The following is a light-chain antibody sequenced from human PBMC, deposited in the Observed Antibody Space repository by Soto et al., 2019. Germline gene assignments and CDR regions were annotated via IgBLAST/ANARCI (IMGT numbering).Light chain of an antibody. CDR2: AAS. V-gene: IGKV1D-12*01. Sequence: DIQMTQSPSSVSASVGDRVTSTCRASQAIRTHLAWYQQKPGKAPKLLVSAASILQSGVPSRFSGSGSGTDFTLTISSLQPEDFATYYCQQANSFPRTFGGGTKVEIK. CDR3: QQANSFPRT. J-gene: IGKJ4*01. CDR1: QAIRTH.